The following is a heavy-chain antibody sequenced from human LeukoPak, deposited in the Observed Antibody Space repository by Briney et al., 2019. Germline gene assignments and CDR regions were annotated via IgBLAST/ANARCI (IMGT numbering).Heavy chain of an antibody. Sequence: PSETLSLTCTVSGGSISSYYWSWIRQPAGKGLEWIGRIYTSGSTNYNPSLKSRVTMSVATFKNQYSLKLSSVTAADTAVYYCARAFLFSRDDYGDYGAFDIWGQGTMVTVSS. CDR2: IYTSGST. CDR3: ARAFLFSRDDYGDYGAFDI. J-gene: IGHJ3*02. CDR1: GGSISSYY. D-gene: IGHD4-17*01. V-gene: IGHV4-4*07.